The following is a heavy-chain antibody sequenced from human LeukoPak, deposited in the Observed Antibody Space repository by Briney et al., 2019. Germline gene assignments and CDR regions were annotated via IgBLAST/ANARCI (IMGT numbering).Heavy chain of an antibody. D-gene: IGHD3-10*01. CDR2: IYTTGST. Sequence: PSETLSLTCTVSRGSFSSYYWSWIRQPAGKGLEWIGRIYTTGSTNYNPSLKSRLTMSVDTPKSQFSLRLTSVTAADTAVYYCASSYYGSGSRYNDYWGQGTLVTVSS. CDR3: ASSYYGSGSRYNDY. V-gene: IGHV4-4*07. CDR1: RGSFSSYY. J-gene: IGHJ4*02.